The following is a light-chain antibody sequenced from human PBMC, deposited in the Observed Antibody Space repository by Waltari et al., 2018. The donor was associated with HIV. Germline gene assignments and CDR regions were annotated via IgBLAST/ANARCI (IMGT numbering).Light chain of an antibody. CDR3: TSFTSNYTVI. V-gene: IGLV2-14*01. J-gene: IGLJ2*01. Sequence: QSALTQPASVSGSPGQSITISCTGSTSDFVLYDFISWYQQHPGGVPRVIIYEVFRPPSGVSSRFSGSKSGNTASLTISWLQTEDEADYYCTSFTSNYTVIFGGGTKVTVL. CDR1: TSDFVLYDF. CDR2: EVF.